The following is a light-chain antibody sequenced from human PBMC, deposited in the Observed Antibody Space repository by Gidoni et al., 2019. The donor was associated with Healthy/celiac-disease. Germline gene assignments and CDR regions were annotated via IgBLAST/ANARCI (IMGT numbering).Light chain of an antibody. CDR1: QSVSSSY. J-gene: IGKJ1*01. Sequence: DIVFTQSPGTLSLSPGERATRSCRASQSVSSSYLAWYQQKPGQAPRLLIYGASSRATGIPDRFSGSGSGTDFTLTISRLEPEDFAVDYCQQYGSSLWTFGQGTKVEIK. V-gene: IGKV3-20*01. CDR3: QQYGSSLWT. CDR2: GAS.